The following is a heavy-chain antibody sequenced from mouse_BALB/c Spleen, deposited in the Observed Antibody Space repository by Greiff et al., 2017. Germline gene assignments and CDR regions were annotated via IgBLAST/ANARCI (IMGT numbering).Heavy chain of an antibody. D-gene: IGHD1-2*01. CDR1: GFTFSSYA. CDR2: ISSGGST. V-gene: IGHV5-6-5*01. J-gene: IGHJ2*01. CDR3: ARGYYGYPFDY. Sequence: EVMLVESGGGLVKPGGSLKLSCAASGFTFSSYAMSWVRQTPEKRLEWVASISSGGSTYYPDSVKGRFTISRDNARNILYLQMSSLRSEDTAMYYCARGYYGYPFDYWGQGTTRTVSS.